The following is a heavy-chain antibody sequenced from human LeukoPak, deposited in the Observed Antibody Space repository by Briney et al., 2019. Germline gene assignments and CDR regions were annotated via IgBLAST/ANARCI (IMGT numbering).Heavy chain of an antibody. D-gene: IGHD5-12*01. Sequence: SVKVSCKASGGTFSSYAISWVRQAPGQGLEWMGRIIPIFGTANYAQKFQGRVTITTDESTSTAYMELSSLRSEDTAVYYCASGATINYYYYYMDVWGKGTTVTVSS. CDR2: IIPIFGTA. CDR3: ASGATINYYYYYMDV. V-gene: IGHV1-69*05. CDR1: GGTFSSYA. J-gene: IGHJ6*03.